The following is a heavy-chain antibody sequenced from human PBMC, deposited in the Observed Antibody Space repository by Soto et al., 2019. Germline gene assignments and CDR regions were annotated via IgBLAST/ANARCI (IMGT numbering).Heavy chain of an antibody. D-gene: IGHD3-10*01. V-gene: IGHV3-66*01. CDR3: AVLWFGEPARFDY. CDR2: IYSGGST. Sequence: GGFLRLSCAASGVTVSSNYVSWVRQAPGKGLEWVSVIYSGGSTYYADSVKGRFTISRDNSKNTVYLQMNSLRAEDTAVYYCAVLWFGEPARFDYWGQGTLVTVSS. CDR1: GVTVSSNY. J-gene: IGHJ4*02.